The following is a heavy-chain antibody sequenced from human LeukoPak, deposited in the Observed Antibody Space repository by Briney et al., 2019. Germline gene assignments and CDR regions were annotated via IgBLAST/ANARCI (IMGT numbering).Heavy chain of an antibody. J-gene: IGHJ4*02. CDR2: IYYSGST. CDR1: GGSFSGYY. D-gene: IGHD2-2*02. V-gene: IGHV4-59*01. CDR3: ARADLYTSGLIDY. Sequence: SETLSLTCAVYGGSFSGYYWSWIRQPPGKGLEWIGYIYYSGSTNYNPSLKSRVTISVDTSKNQFSLKLSSVTAADTAVYYCARADLYTSGLIDYWGQGTLVTVSS.